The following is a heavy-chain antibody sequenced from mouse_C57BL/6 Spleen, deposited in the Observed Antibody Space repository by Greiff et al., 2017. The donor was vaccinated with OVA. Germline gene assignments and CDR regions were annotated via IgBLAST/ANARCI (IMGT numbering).Heavy chain of an antibody. CDR3: TRVGGNYSYAMDY. Sequence: EVQGVESGEGLVKPGGSLKLSCAASGFTFSSYAMSWVRQSPEKRLEWVAYISSGGDYIYYADTVKGRFTISRDNARNTLYLQMSSLKSEDTAMYYCTRVGGNYSYAMDYWGQGTSVTVSS. CDR1: GFTFSSYA. D-gene: IGHD2-1*01. V-gene: IGHV5-9-1*02. CDR2: ISSGGDYI. J-gene: IGHJ4*01.